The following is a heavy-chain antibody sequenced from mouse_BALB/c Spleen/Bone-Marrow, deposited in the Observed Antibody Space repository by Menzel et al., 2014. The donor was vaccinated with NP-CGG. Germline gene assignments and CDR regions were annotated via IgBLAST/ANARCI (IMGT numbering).Heavy chain of an antibody. V-gene: IGHV1-69*02. CDR3: ARGLGLPFYAMDY. D-gene: IGHD3-1*01. CDR2: IDPSDSYT. Sequence: VQGVESGAELVKPGASVKMSCKASGYTFTSYWMHWVKQRPGQGLEWIGVIDPSDSYTSYNQKFKGKATLTADKSSNTAYMQLSSLTSEDSAVYFCARGLGLPFYAMDYWGQGTSVTVSS. CDR1: GYTFTSYW. J-gene: IGHJ4*01.